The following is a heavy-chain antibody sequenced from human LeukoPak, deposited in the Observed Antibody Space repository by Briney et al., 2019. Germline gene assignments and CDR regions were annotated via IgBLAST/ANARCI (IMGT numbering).Heavy chain of an antibody. CDR1: GSTFSSYS. Sequence: GGSLRLSCAASGSTFSSYSMNWVRQAPGKGLEWVSSISSSSSYIYYADSVKGRFTISRDNAKNSLYLQMNSLRAEDTAVYYCARGPTYYDILTGYYPTLFDYWGQGTLVTVSS. J-gene: IGHJ4*02. CDR2: ISSSSSYI. V-gene: IGHV3-21*01. D-gene: IGHD3-9*01. CDR3: ARGPTYYDILTGYYPTLFDY.